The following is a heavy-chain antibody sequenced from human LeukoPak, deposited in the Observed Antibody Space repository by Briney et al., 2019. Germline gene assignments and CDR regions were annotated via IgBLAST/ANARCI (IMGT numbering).Heavy chain of an antibody. D-gene: IGHD6-13*01. V-gene: IGHV3-11*01. CDR3: ARADYSSSWQKYSHP. J-gene: IGHJ1*01. CDR1: GFTLSDYH. Sequence: QPGGSLRLSCAASGFTLSDYHMAWIRQPPGKWLEWVSYISTSGHSIHYADSVKGRFTVSRDNAKNSLFLQMNILRAEDTAVYYCARADYSSSWQKYSHPWGQGTLVTVSS. CDR2: ISTSGHSI.